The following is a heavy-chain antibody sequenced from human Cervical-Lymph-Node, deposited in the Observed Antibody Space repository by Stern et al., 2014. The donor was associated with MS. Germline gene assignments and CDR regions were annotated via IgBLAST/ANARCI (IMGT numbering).Heavy chain of an antibody. V-gene: IGHV1-18*04. CDR2: ISAYNGNT. CDR1: GYPFTGTG. J-gene: IGHJ4*02. Sequence: VHLGESGAEVKKPRDSVKVSCTASGYPFTGTGIGWGRQAPGPGHEWMGWISAYNGNTNYAQKLQGRVTMTTDTSTSTAYMELRSLRSDDTAVYYCARAPSDFDYWGQGTLVTVSS. CDR3: ARAPSDFDY.